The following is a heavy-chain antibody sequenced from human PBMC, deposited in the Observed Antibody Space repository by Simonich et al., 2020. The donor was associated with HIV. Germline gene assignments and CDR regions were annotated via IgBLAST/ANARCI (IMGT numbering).Heavy chain of an antibody. V-gene: IGHV4-34*01. CDR3: ARHVSNYYGSGTYYKRGVWFDP. J-gene: IGHJ5*02. CDR1: VGSFSGYY. D-gene: IGHD3-10*01. Sequence: QVQLQQWGAGLLKPSETLSLTCAVYVGSFSGYYWSWIRQPPGQGLEWIAEINHSGSNTNITPSLKRRVPISGDTSKGQITLKLTAVTAADTAVYYCARHVSNYYGSGTYYKRGVWFDPWGQGTLVTVSS. CDR2: INHSGSNT.